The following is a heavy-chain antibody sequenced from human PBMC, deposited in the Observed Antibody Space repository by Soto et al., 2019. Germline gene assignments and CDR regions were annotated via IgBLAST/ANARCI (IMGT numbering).Heavy chain of an antibody. CDR1: GFTFSSYS. CDR3: AKGGYCSGASCYYYYMDV. V-gene: IGHV3-23*01. CDR2: ISGSGSST. D-gene: IGHD2-15*01. Sequence: GGSLRLSCAASGFTFSSYSMNWVRQAPGKGLEWVSCISGSGSSTYYADSVKGRFAIFRDNSKNTLYLQMNSLRAEDTAVFYCAKGGYCSGASCYYYYMDVWGKGTTVTVSS. J-gene: IGHJ6*03.